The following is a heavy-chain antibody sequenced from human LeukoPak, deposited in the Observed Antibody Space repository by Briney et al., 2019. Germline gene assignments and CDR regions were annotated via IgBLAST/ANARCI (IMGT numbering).Heavy chain of an antibody. D-gene: IGHD1-1*01. CDR1: GFTFDDYA. V-gene: IGHV3-9*01. Sequence: PGRSLRLSCAASGFTFDDYAMHWVRQAPGKGLEWVSGISWNSGSIGYADSVKGRFTISRDNAKNSLYLQMDSLRAEDTALYYCAKGLGEGSQLGFDYWGQGTLVTVSS. CDR2: ISWNSGSI. CDR3: AKGLGEGSQLGFDY. J-gene: IGHJ4*02.